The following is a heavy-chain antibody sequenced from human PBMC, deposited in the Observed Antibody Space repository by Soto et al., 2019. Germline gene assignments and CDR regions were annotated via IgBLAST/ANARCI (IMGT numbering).Heavy chain of an antibody. CDR3: ARLEYSGYELYYFDY. Sequence: SETLSLTCTVSGGSISSYYWSWIRQPPGKGLEWIGYIYYSGSTNYNPSLKSRVTISVDTSKNQFSLKLSSVTAADTAVYYCARLEYSGYELYYFDYWGQGTLVTVSS. D-gene: IGHD5-12*01. J-gene: IGHJ4*02. CDR2: IYYSGST. CDR1: GGSISSYY. V-gene: IGHV4-59*08.